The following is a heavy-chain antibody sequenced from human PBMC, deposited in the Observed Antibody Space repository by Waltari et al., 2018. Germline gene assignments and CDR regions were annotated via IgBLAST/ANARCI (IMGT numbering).Heavy chain of an antibody. Sequence: EVQLVQSGAEVKKPGESLKISCKGSGYSFTSYWIGWVRQMPGKGLEWMGIIYPGDSDNRYRPSLQSQVTISRDNAKNSLYLQMNSLRAEDTAVYYCARQIAVGGNAFDIWGQGTMVTVSS. V-gene: IGHV5-51*01. J-gene: IGHJ3*02. CDR3: ARQIAVGGNAFDI. CDR2: IYPGDSDN. CDR1: GYSFTSYW. D-gene: IGHD6-19*01.